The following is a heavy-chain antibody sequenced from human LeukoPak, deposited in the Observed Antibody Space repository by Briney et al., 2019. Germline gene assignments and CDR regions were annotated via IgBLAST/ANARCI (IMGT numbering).Heavy chain of an antibody. CDR3: ARGRAYCGGDCYSYYYYGMDV. J-gene: IGHJ6*02. D-gene: IGHD2-21*02. CDR2: IYYSGST. Sequence: PSETQSLTCTVSGGSISSYYWSWIRQPPGKGLEWIGYIYYSGSTNYNPSLKSRVTISVDTSKNQFSLKLSSVTAADTAVYYCARGRAYCGGDCYSYYYYGMDVWGQGTTVTVSS. CDR1: GGSISSYY. V-gene: IGHV4-59*01.